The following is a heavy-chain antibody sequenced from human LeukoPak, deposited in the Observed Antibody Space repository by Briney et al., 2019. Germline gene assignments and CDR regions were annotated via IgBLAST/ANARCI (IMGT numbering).Heavy chain of an antibody. Sequence: PGGSLRLSCAASGFTFSSYAMSWVRQAPGKGLEWVSAISGSGDSTYYADSVKGRFTISRDNSKNTLYLQMNSLRAEDTAVYYCAKGSTWFGEFHFDYWGQGTLVTVSS. D-gene: IGHD3-10*01. CDR2: ISGSGDST. CDR3: AKGSTWFGEFHFDY. J-gene: IGHJ4*02. CDR1: GFTFSSYA. V-gene: IGHV3-23*01.